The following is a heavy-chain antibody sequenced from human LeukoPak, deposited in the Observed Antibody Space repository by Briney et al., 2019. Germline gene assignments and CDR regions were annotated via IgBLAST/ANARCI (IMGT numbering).Heavy chain of an antibody. Sequence: GESLKISCKGSGYNFVTYWIAWVRQMPGKGLEWMGIIYPDDSKTRYSPSFQGQVTISADKSISTAYLQWSSLKASDTAMYYCARRVSSSGAFDIWGQGTMVTVSS. CDR1: GYNFVTYW. CDR2: IYPDDSKT. J-gene: IGHJ3*02. D-gene: IGHD6-6*01. CDR3: ARRVSSSGAFDI. V-gene: IGHV5-51*01.